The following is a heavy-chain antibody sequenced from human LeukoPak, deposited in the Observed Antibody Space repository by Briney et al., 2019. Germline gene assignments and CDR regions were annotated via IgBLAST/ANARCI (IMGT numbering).Heavy chain of an antibody. CDR1: GYTFTTYG. J-gene: IGHJ1*01. CDR2: LNPNSGGT. V-gene: IGHV1-2*02. D-gene: IGHD3-10*01. CDR3: ARDLDNYSGSGSYYNGDPLFQH. Sequence: ASVKVSCKASGYTFTTYGISWVRHAPGQGLEWMGWLNPNSGGTNYAQNFQGRVTMTRDTSISTGYMELSRLRSDDTAVYYCARDLDNYSGSGSYYNGDPLFQHWGQGTLVTVSS.